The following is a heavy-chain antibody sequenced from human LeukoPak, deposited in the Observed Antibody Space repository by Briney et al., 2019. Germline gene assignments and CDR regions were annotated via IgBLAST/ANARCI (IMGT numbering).Heavy chain of an antibody. CDR2: ISGSGGST. CDR1: GFTFSSYA. J-gene: IGHJ4*02. V-gene: IGHV3-23*01. Sequence: GGSLRLSCAASGFTFSSYAMSWVRQAPGKGLEWVSAISGSGGSTYYADSVKGRFTISRDNSKNTLYLQMNSLRAEDTAVYYCAKHGRVTMIVVVITRADLASWAKGTLVTVSS. CDR3: AKHGRVTMIVVVITRADLAS. D-gene: IGHD3-22*01.